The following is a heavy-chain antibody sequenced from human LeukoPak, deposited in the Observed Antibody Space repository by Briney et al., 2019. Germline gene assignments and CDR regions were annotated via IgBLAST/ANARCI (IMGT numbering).Heavy chain of an antibody. V-gene: IGHV3-30*02. CDR1: GFTFCSYG. CDR3: AKDFAPRYSSGWRKAFDI. Sequence: GGCLRLSCAASGFTFCSYGMHWVRQAPGKGLEGVAFIRYDGSNKYYAESVKGRFTISRDNSKNTLYLQMNSLRAEDTAVYYCAKDFAPRYSSGWRKAFDIWGQGTMVTVSS. D-gene: IGHD6-19*01. J-gene: IGHJ3*02. CDR2: IRYDGSNK.